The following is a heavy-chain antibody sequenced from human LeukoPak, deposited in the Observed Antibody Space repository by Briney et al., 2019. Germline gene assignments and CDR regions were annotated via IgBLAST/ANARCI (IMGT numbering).Heavy chain of an antibody. V-gene: IGHV4-31*03. D-gene: IGHD2-2*01. Sequence: SETLSLTCTVSGGSINSGGYYWRWTRQHPGKGLEWIGYIYYSGSTYYNPSLKSRVTISVDTSKNQFSLKLSSVTAADTAVYYCARARTDCSSTSCLGYYFDYWGQGTLVTVSS. CDR2: IYYSGST. CDR1: GGSINSGGYY. J-gene: IGHJ4*02. CDR3: ARARTDCSSTSCLGYYFDY.